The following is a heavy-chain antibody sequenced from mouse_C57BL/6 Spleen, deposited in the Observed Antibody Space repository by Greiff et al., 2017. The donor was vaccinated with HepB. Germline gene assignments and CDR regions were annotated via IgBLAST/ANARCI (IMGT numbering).Heavy chain of an antibody. J-gene: IGHJ1*03. V-gene: IGHV1-15*01. CDR3: TEEVYYYGSSSWYFDV. Sequence: QVQLQQSGAELVRPGASVTLSCKASGYTFTDYEMHWVKQTPVHGLEWIGAIDPETGGTAYNQKFKGKAILTADKSSSTAYMELRSLTSEDSAVYYCTEEVYYYGSSSWYFDVWGTGTTVTVSS. D-gene: IGHD1-1*01. CDR1: GYTFTDYE. CDR2: IDPETGGT.